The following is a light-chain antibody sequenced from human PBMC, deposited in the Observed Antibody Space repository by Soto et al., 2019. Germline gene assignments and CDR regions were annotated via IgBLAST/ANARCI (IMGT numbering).Light chain of an antibody. CDR2: GVS. V-gene: IGKV3-15*01. Sequence: EIVMTQSPATLSVSPGERATLSCRASQSISGELAWYQQRPGQPPRLLIYGVSTRATGVPDRFSGSGSGSYFTLTISGLQYEDVAVYYCQQGHGWPLTFGQGTRLDI. J-gene: IGKJ2*01. CDR1: QSISGE. CDR3: QQGHGWPLT.